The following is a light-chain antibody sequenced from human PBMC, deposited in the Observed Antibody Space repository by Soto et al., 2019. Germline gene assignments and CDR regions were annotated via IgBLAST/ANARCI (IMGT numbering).Light chain of an antibody. V-gene: IGKV3-20*01. Sequence: DIVLTQSPGTLSLSPGERATLSCRASQSVSSKNLAWYQLKPGQAPGLLIYGASSRATGIPDRFSGRGSGTDFTLTISRLEPEDFAVYYCQQYGSSPSITFGQGTRLEIK. J-gene: IGKJ5*01. CDR2: GAS. CDR1: QSVSSKN. CDR3: QQYGSSPSIT.